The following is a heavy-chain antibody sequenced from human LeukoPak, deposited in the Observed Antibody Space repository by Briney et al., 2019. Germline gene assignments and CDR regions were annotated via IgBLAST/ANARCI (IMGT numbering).Heavy chain of an antibody. D-gene: IGHD3-3*01. CDR3: ARGDWSGYFPLPPYYYYYGMDV. CDR1: GGSISSSSYY. J-gene: IGHJ6*02. Sequence: KSSETLSLTCTVSGGSISSSSYYWGWIRQPPGKGLEWIGSIYYSGSTYYNPSLKSRVTISVDTSKNQFSLKLSSVTAADTAVYYCARGDWSGYFPLPPYYYYYGMDVWGQGTTVTVSS. CDR2: IYYSGST. V-gene: IGHV4-39*07.